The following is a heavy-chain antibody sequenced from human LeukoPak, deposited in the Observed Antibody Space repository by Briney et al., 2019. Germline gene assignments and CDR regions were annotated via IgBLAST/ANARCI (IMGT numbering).Heavy chain of an antibody. CDR3: ATGAQSEDPYYYYMDV. CDR2: FDPEDGET. CDR1: GYTLTELS. Sequence: GASVKVSCKVSGYTLTELSMRWVRQAPGKGLEWMGGFDPEDGETIYAQKFQGRVTMTEDTSTDTAYMELSSLRSEDTAVYYCATGAQSEDPYYYYMDVWGKGTTVTVSS. D-gene: IGHD1-14*01. J-gene: IGHJ6*03. V-gene: IGHV1-24*01.